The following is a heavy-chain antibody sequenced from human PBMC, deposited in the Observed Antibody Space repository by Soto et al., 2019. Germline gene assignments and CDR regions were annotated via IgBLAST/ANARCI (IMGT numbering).Heavy chain of an antibody. CDR1: GYSFTGYF. D-gene: IGHD6-19*01. Sequence: ASVKVSCKASGYSFTGYFLDWVRQAPGHGLEWVGGINPNRGDTQYAQRFEGRVTMTRDPSISTAYMEVSGLTSDDTAVYYCARVAVSGTIDLWGQ. CDR2: INPNRGDT. J-gene: IGHJ6*02. CDR3: ARVAVSGTIDL. V-gene: IGHV1-2*02.